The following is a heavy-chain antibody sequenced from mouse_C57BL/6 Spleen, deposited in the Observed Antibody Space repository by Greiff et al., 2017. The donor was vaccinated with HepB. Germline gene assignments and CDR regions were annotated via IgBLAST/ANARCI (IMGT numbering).Heavy chain of an antibody. CDR1: GFTFSSYA. Sequence: EVQLVESGEGLVKPGGSLKLSCAASGFTFSSYAMSWVRQTPEKRLEWDAYISSGGDYIYYADTVKGRFTISRDNARNTLYLQMSSLKSEDTAMYYCTRVYSNYVWFAYWGQGTLVTVSA. D-gene: IGHD2-5*01. V-gene: IGHV5-9-1*02. CDR2: ISSGGDYI. CDR3: TRVYSNYVWFAY. J-gene: IGHJ3*01.